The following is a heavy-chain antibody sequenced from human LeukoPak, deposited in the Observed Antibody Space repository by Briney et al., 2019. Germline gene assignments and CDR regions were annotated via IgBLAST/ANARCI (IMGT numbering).Heavy chain of an antibody. D-gene: IGHD6-6*01. CDR3: ARLPTDSSSDHY. CDR2: IYYSGTT. CDR1: GGSISGSY. J-gene: IGHJ4*02. Sequence: PSETLSLTCTASGGSISGSYWSWIRQPPGKGLEWIGYIYYSGTTNYNPSLKSRVTISVDTSKNQFSLKLSSVTAADTAVYYCARLPTDSSSDHYWGQGTLVTVSS. V-gene: IGHV4-59*08.